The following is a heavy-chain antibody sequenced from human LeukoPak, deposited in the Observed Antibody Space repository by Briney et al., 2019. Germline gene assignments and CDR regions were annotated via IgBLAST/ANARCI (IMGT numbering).Heavy chain of an antibody. V-gene: IGHV3-23*01. D-gene: IGHD2-2*01. CDR3: AKGGFCSSASCWNY. CDR2: ISGGGGST. J-gene: IGHJ4*02. Sequence: GGSLRLSCAASGFTFSSYAMSWVRQAPGKGLDWVSAISGGGGSTYYADSVKGRFTISRDNSKNTLYLQMHSLRAEDTAVYYCAKGGFCSSASCWNYWGQGTLVTVSS. CDR1: GFTFSSYA.